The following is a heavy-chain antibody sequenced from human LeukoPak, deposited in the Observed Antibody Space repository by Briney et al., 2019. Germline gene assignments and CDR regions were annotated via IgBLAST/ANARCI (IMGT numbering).Heavy chain of an antibody. CDR3: ARDDPQVGFDY. Sequence: PGRSLRLSCAASGFTFSSYGMHWVRQAPGKGLEWVAVIWYDGSNKYYADSVKGRFTISRDNSKNTLYLQMNSLRAEDTAVYYCARDDPQVGFDYWGQGTLVTVSS. V-gene: IGHV3-33*01. J-gene: IGHJ4*02. CDR2: IWYDGSNK. CDR1: GFTFSSYG.